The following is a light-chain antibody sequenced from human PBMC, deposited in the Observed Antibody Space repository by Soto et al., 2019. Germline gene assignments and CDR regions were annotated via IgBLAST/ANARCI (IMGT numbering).Light chain of an antibody. V-gene: IGLV2-23*02. CDR2: EVN. CDR3: CSYAGSSTLRV. CDR1: NTDVGSYNL. Sequence: QSVLTQPASVSGSPGQSITISCTGTNTDVGSYNLVSWYLQHPGKAPKPIIYEVNKRPSGVSNRFSGSKSGNTASLTISGLQAEDEADYYCCSYAGSSTLRVFGTGTQLTVL. J-gene: IGLJ1*01.